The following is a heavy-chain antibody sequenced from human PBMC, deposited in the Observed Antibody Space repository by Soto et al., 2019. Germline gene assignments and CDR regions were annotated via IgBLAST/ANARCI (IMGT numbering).Heavy chain of an antibody. J-gene: IGHJ4*02. CDR3: ASRVDTAMVTFDY. CDR1: GGSISSGGYS. CDR2: IYYSGST. V-gene: IGHV4-31*11. D-gene: IGHD5-18*01. Sequence: SETLSLTCAVSGGSISSGGYSWSWIRQPPGKGLEWIGYIYYSGSTYYNPSLKSRVTISVDTSKNQFSLKLSSVTAADTAVYYCASRVDTAMVTFDYWGQGTQVTVSS.